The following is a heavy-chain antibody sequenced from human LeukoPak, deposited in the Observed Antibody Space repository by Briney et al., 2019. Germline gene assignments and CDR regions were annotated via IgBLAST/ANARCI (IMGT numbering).Heavy chain of an antibody. J-gene: IGHJ6*03. Sequence: SETLSLTCPVYGASFSGYYWSWIRQPPGKGLECIAEINHSGSTNYNPSLKSRVTISVDTSKNQFSLKLSSVTAADTAVYYCARGPPRYCRSTSCYEHDYDYYMVVWGKGTTVTVSS. CDR1: GASFSGYY. V-gene: IGHV4-34*01. D-gene: IGHD2-2*01. CDR3: ARGPPRYCRSTSCYEHDYDYYMVV. CDR2: INHSGST.